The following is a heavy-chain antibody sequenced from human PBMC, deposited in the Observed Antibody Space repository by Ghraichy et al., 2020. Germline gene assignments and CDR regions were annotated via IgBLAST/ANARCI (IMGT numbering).Heavy chain of an antibody. CDR2: IYYSGST. Sequence: SETLSLTCTVSGGSISSSSYYWGWIRQPPGKGLEWIGSIYYSGSTYYNPSLKSRVTISVDTSKNQFSLKLSSVTAADTAVYYCAIHSSSWYATRPFDYWGQGTLVTVSS. CDR3: AIHSSSWYATRPFDY. J-gene: IGHJ4*02. D-gene: IGHD6-13*01. CDR1: GGSISSSSYY. V-gene: IGHV4-39*01.